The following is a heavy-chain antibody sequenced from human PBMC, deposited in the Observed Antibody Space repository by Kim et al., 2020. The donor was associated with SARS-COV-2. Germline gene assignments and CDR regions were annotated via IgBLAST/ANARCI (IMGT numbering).Heavy chain of an antibody. J-gene: IGHJ4*02. Sequence: GGSLRLSCAASGFTFSSYEMNWVRQAPGKGLEWVSYISSSGSTIYYADSVKGRFTISRDNAKNSLYLQMNSLRAEDTAVYYCARDGFVLMVYARDYFDYWGQGTLVTVSS. CDR1: GFTFSSYE. CDR3: ARDGFVLMVYARDYFDY. V-gene: IGHV3-48*03. D-gene: IGHD2-8*01. CDR2: ISSSGSTI.